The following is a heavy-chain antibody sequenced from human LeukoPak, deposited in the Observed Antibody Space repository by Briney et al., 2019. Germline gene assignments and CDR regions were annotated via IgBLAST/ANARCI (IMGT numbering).Heavy chain of an antibody. CDR1: GFTFSFYG. CDR3: ARDRVGATLYFDY. CDR2: LSGSGGTT. V-gene: IGHV3-23*01. Sequence: GGSLRLSCAASGFTFSFYGMSWVRQTPGKGLEWVSALSGSGGTTYYADFMKGRFTISRDNSKNTLYLQMNSLRAEDTAVYYCARDRVGATLYFDYWGQGTLVTVSS. J-gene: IGHJ4*02. D-gene: IGHD1-26*01.